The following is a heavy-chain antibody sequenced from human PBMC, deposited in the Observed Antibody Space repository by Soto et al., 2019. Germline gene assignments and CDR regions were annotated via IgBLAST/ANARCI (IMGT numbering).Heavy chain of an antibody. CDR3: ARLLSSSYFVFGIDP. D-gene: IGHD6-6*01. J-gene: IGHJ5*02. CDR2: IYYSGST. Sequence: SETLSLTCTVSGGSISSSSYYWGWIRQPPGKGLVLIGSIYYSGSTYYNPSLKSRVTISVDTSKDQFSLKLSSVTAADTAVYYCARLLSSSYFVFGIDPWGQGTLVTVSS. CDR1: GGSISSSSYY. V-gene: IGHV4-39*01.